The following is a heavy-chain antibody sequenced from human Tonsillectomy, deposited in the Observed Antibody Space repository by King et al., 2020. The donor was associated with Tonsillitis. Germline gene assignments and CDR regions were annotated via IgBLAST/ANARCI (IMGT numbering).Heavy chain of an antibody. CDR2: IYPGDSDT. V-gene: IGHV5-51*01. Sequence: QLVQSGAVMKKPGESLKISCKGSGYRFSTYWIGWVRQMPGKGLEYMGLIYPGDSDTKYNPAFQGQVTFSVDKSISTASLQWSSLQASDSAMYYCARLRLDDESSRFPGCTFDSWGQGTLVTVS. CDR1: GYRFSTYW. CDR3: ARLRLDDESSRFPGCTFDS. D-gene: IGHD3-22*01. J-gene: IGHJ4*02.